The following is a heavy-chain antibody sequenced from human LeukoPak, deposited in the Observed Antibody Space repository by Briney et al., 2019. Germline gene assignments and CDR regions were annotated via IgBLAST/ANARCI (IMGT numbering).Heavy chain of an antibody. Sequence: RASETLSLTCTVSGYSISSGYYWGWIRQPPGKGLEWIGSIYHSGSTYYNPSLKSRVTISVDTSKNQFSLKLSSVTAADTAVYYCARDRSSCSGGSCTEVLDYWGQGTLVTVSS. J-gene: IGHJ4*02. CDR1: GYSISSGYY. D-gene: IGHD2-15*01. V-gene: IGHV4-38-2*02. CDR2: IYHSGST. CDR3: ARDRSSCSGGSCTEVLDY.